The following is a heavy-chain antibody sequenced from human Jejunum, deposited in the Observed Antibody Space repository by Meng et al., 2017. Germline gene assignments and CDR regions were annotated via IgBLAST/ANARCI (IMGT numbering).Heavy chain of an antibody. CDR2: IYHSGTT. CDR1: GGSISNW. J-gene: IGHJ4*02. D-gene: IGHD3-22*01. Sequence: QVELQGSGPGLVNSSWTLSLTCTVSGGSISNWWSWVRQPPGKGLEWIGDIYHSGTTNYNPSLQSRVTISVDKSENQFSLKLRSVTAADTAVYYCARVQGDFYDNDAYYSYFAYWGPGALVTVSS. CDR3: ARVQGDFYDNDAYYSYFAY. V-gene: IGHV4-4*02.